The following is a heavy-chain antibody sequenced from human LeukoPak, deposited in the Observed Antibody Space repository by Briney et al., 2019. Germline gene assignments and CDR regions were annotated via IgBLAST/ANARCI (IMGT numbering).Heavy chain of an antibody. D-gene: IGHD3-3*01. CDR1: GFTFSSYG. V-gene: IGHV3-30*02. CDR3: AKDIYDFWSGYPSYDAFDI. CDR2: IRYDGSNK. J-gene: IGHJ3*02. Sequence: GGSLRLSCAASGFTFSSYGMHWVRQAPGKGLEWVAFIRYDGSNKYYAESVKGRFTISGDNSKNTLYLQMNSLRAEDTAVYYCAKDIYDFWSGYPSYDAFDIWGQGTMVTVSS.